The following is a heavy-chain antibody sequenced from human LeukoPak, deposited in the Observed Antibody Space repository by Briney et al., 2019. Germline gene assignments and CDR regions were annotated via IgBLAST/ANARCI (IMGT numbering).Heavy chain of an antibody. J-gene: IGHJ5*02. CDR1: GYSISSDYY. CDR2: IYHSGST. CDR3: ARLDCSSTSCYGGYNWFDP. V-gene: IGHV4-38-2*01. Sequence: SETLSLTCAVSGYSISSDYYWGWIRQPPGKGLEWIGNIYHSGSTYYSPSLKSRVTISVDTSKNQFSLKLSSVTAADTAVYYCARLDCSSTSCYGGYNWFDPWGQGTLDTVSS. D-gene: IGHD2-2*01.